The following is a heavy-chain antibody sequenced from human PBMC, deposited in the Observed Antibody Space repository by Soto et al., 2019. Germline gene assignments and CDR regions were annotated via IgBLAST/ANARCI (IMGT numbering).Heavy chain of an antibody. CDR2: IFSNDEK. Sequence: QVTLKESGPVLVKPTETLTLTCTVSGFSLSNARMGVSWIRQPPGKALEWLAHIFSNDEKSYSTSLKSRLTISKDTSQSQVVLTMTNMDPVDTAPYYRARISGGYQLLKSYNWFDPWGQGTLVTVSS. J-gene: IGHJ5*02. CDR3: ARISGGYQLLKSYNWFDP. V-gene: IGHV2-26*01. CDR1: GFSLSNARMG. D-gene: IGHD2-2*01.